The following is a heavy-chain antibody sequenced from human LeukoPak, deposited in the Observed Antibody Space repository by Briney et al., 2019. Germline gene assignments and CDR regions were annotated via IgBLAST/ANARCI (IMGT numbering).Heavy chain of an antibody. Sequence: SETLSLTCAVYGGSFSGYYWSWIRQPPGMGLEWIGEINHSGSTNYNPSLKSRVTISVDTSKNQFSLKLSSVTAADTAVYYCARGDGYFDYWGQGTLVTVSS. CDR1: GGSFSGYY. CDR3: ARGDGYFDY. J-gene: IGHJ4*02. D-gene: IGHD4-17*01. CDR2: INHSGST. V-gene: IGHV4-34*01.